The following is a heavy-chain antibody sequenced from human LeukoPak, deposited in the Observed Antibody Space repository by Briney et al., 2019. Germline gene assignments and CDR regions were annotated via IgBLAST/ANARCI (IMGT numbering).Heavy chain of an antibody. D-gene: IGHD3-22*01. Sequence: SETLSLTCTASGGSISSYYWSWIRQPPGKGLEWIGYIYYSGSTNYNPSLKSRVTISVDTSKNQFSLKLSSVTAADTAVYYCARVPYYYDSSGDLYYFDYWGQGTLVTVSS. CDR1: GGSISSYY. CDR3: ARVPYYYDSSGDLYYFDY. J-gene: IGHJ4*02. V-gene: IGHV4-59*01. CDR2: IYYSGST.